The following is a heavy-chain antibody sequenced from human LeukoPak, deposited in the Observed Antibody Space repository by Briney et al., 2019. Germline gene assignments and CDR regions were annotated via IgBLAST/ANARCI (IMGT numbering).Heavy chain of an antibody. V-gene: IGHV1-2*02. CDR3: ARDRYVDTAMVGGMDV. D-gene: IGHD5-18*01. CDR1: GYTFTGYY. J-gene: IGHJ6*02. CDR2: INPNSGGT. Sequence: GASVKVSCKASGYTFTGYYMHWVRQAPGQGLERMGWINPNSGGTNYAQKFQGRVTMTRDTSISTAYMDLSRLRADNTAVYYCARDRYVDTAMVGGMDVWGQGTTVTVSS.